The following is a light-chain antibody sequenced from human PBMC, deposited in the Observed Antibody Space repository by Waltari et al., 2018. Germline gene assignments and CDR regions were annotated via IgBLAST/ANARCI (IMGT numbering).Light chain of an antibody. Sequence: AIQMTQSPSSLSTSVGDRVTITCRASQGIRNDLGWYQQKPGKAPKLLIYAASSLQSGVPSRVSGTGSGTDFTLTVSSLQPEDFATYYCLQDYIYPWTFGQGTKVEIK. CDR3: LQDYIYPWT. CDR1: QGIRND. J-gene: IGKJ1*01. CDR2: AAS. V-gene: IGKV1-6*01.